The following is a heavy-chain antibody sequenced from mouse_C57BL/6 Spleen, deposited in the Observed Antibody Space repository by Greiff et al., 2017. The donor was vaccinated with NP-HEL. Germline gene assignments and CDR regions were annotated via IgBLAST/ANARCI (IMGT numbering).Heavy chain of an antibody. Sequence: VQLQQPGAELVMPGASVKLSCKASGYTFTSYWMHWVKQRPGQGLEWIGEIDPSDSYTNYNQKFKGKSTLTVDKSSSTAYMQLSSLTSEDSAVDYCARRDYSNYSDWYFDVWGTGTTVTVSS. CDR2: IDPSDSYT. D-gene: IGHD2-5*01. CDR3: ARRDYSNYSDWYFDV. J-gene: IGHJ1*03. V-gene: IGHV1-69*01. CDR1: GYTFTSYW.